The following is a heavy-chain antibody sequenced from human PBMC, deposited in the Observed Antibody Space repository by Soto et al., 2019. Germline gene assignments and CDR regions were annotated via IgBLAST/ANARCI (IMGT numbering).Heavy chain of an antibody. D-gene: IGHD2-15*01. CDR2: ISAYNGNT. Sequence: QVQLVQSGAEVKKPGASVKVSCKASGYTFTSYGISWVRQAPGQGLEWMGCISAYNGNTNYAQKLQGRVTMTTDTSTSTAYMELRSLRSDDTAVYYCARDYRRIVVVVAATTPLGYWGQGTLVTVSS. V-gene: IGHV1-18*01. CDR3: ARDYRRIVVVVAATTPLGY. CDR1: GYTFTSYG. J-gene: IGHJ4*02.